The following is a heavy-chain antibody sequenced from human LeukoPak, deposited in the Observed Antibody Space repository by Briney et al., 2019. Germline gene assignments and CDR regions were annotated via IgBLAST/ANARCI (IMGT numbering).Heavy chain of an antibody. CDR1: GFPFSSYG. CDR2: ISSTSSYK. Sequence: GGSLRLSCVASGFPFSSYGMNWVRQAPGKGLEWVSSISSTSSYKSYAESMRGRFTVSRDNAKNSLHLQINSLRAEDTAVYYCARDHFDSGSFGHAFDFWGQGTMVTVSS. V-gene: IGHV3-21*01. CDR3: ARDHFDSGSFGHAFDF. D-gene: IGHD3-10*01. J-gene: IGHJ3*01.